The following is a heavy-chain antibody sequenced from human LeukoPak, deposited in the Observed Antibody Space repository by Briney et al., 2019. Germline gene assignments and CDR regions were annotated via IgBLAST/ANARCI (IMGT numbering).Heavy chain of an antibody. CDR2: IIPIFGTA. J-gene: IGHJ4*02. Sequence: SVKVSCKASGGTFSSYAISWARQAPGQGLEWMGGIIPIFGTANYAQKFQGRVTITTDESTSTAYMELSSLRSEDTAVYYCAREFQNRGYYDSSGPAYWGQGTLVTVSS. V-gene: IGHV1-69*05. CDR3: AREFQNRGYYDSSGPAY. D-gene: IGHD3-22*01. CDR1: GGTFSSYA.